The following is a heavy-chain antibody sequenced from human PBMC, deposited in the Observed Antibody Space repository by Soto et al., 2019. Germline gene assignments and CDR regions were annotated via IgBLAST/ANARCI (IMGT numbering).Heavy chain of an antibody. CDR3: AKGRGGGNIGATIDDY. D-gene: IGHD5-12*01. CDR2: ISGSGGST. Sequence: EVQLLESGGGLVQPGGSPRLSCAASGFTFSSYAMSWVRQAPGKGLEWVSAISGSGGSTYYADSVKGRFTISRDNSKNTRYLKKNGLGAGDRALYYWAKGRGGGNIGATIDDYGGRGPLVTVPS. V-gene: IGHV3-23*01. CDR1: GFTFSSYA. J-gene: IGHJ4*02.